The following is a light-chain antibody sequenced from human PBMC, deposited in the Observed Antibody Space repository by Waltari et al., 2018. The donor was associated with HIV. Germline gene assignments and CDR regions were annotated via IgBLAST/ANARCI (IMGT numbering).Light chain of an antibody. Sequence: QSVFTHPPSASGTPWRSVTSAWSANTSNVGSNPVNCYRQVPGTAAKLLIFSNNQRHSGVPDRFSGSKSGTSASQAIRGLKSEDAADYYCAARDDSLNALVFGGGTKVTVL. V-gene: IGLV1-44*01. J-gene: IGLJ3*02. CDR2: SNN. CDR1: TSNVGSNP. CDR3: AARDDSLNALV.